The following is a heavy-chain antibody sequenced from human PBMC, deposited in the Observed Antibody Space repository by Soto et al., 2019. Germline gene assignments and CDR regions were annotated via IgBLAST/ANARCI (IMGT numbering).Heavy chain of an antibody. J-gene: IGHJ6*02. CDR1: GYTFTSYD. CDR2: MNPNSGNT. D-gene: IGHD6-19*01. Sequence: ASVKVSCKASGYTFTSYDINWVRQATGQGLEWMGWMNPNSGNTGYAQKFQGRVTMTRNTSISTAYMELSSLRSEDTAVYYCARGRYSSGWYDHYYYYGMEVWGQGTTVTVSS. V-gene: IGHV1-8*01. CDR3: ARGRYSSGWYDHYYYYGMEV.